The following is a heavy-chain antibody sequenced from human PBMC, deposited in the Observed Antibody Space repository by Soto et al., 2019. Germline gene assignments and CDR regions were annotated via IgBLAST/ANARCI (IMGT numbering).Heavy chain of an antibody. V-gene: IGHV3-48*03. D-gene: IGHD1-1*01. CDR2: IARDGETT. Sequence: PGGSLRLSCEASGFSFSDDEMKWVRQVRGEGLEWVAYIARDGETTFYADSVEGRFVASRDNAKNSLFIQIDRLTGDDTAVYFCARDTPPAELDYWGQGSLVTVSS. CDR1: GFSFSDDE. J-gene: IGHJ4*02. CDR3: ARDTPPAELDY.